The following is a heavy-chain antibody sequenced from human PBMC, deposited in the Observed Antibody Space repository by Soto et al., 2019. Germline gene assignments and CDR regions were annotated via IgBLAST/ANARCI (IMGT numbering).Heavy chain of an antibody. D-gene: IGHD3-22*01. CDR3: ARDIVFEDSSGNLPGY. CDR2: ISSHNNNT. Sequence: ASVKVSCKASGYGFASYGFRWGRQAPVQGPEWMGWISSHNNNTKYAQKLRGRVTMTTDTSTSTAYLELRSLRSDDTAVYYCARDIVFEDSSGNLPGYWGQGTLVTVSS. CDR1: GYGFASYG. J-gene: IGHJ4*02. V-gene: IGHV1-18*01.